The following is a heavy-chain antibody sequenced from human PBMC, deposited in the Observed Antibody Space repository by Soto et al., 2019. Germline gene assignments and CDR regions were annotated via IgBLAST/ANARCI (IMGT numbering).Heavy chain of an antibody. J-gene: IGHJ4*02. CDR2: INPSGGST. V-gene: IGHV1-46*01. D-gene: IGHD2-8*01. CDR3: ARGYCTNGVCSYFDQ. Sequence: ASVKVSCKASGYTFTSYYMHWVRQAPGQGLEWMGIINPSGGSTSYAQKFQGRVTMTRDTSTSTVYMELSSLRSEDTAVYYCARGYCTNGVCSYFDQWGQGTLVTVSS. CDR1: GYTFTSYY.